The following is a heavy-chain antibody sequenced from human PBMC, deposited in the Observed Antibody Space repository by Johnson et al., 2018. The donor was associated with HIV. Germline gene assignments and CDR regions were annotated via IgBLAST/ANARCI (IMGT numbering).Heavy chain of an antibody. D-gene: IGHD2-21*01. J-gene: IGHJ3*01. Sequence: VQLVESGGGVVQPGRSLRLSCAASGFTFSNAWMSWVRQAPGKGLEWVGRIKSKSDGGTTDSAAPVKGRFTISRDDSKNTLFLQMNSLKTEDTGVYYCSTFFVVGSPDDAFDVWGQGTTVTASS. CDR1: GFTFSNAW. CDR2: IKSKSDGGTT. CDR3: STFFVVGSPDDAFDV. V-gene: IGHV3-15*01.